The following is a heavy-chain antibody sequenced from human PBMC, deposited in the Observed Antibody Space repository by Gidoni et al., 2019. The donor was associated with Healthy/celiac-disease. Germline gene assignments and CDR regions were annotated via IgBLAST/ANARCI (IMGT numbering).Heavy chain of an antibody. CDR3: TTVATTSY. Sequence: VQLVESGGGLVQPGGSLNLSCAASGFTFSGCTIHWVRQASGKGLDWVGRIRSKANSYATAYAASVKGRFNISRDDSKNAAYLQMNSLKTEDTAVYYCTTVATTSYWGQGTLVTVSS. CDR2: IRSKANSYAT. D-gene: IGHD5-12*01. V-gene: IGHV3-73*01. CDR1: GFTFSGCT. J-gene: IGHJ4*02.